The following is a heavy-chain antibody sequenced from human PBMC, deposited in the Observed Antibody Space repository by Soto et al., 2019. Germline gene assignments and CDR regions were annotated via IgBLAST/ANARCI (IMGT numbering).Heavy chain of an antibody. CDR1: GFTFSPYK. J-gene: IGHJ4*02. V-gene: IGHV3-21*01. CDR2: VSSSSYSI. Sequence: GGSLRLSCAASGFTFSPYKMNWVRQAPGKGLEWVSSVSSSSYSISYADSVKGRFTISRDNAKNSLYLEMNSLRAEDTAVYYCASEPPVDPDYGAYPFFAYWGKGSLVTVSS. CDR3: ASEPPVDPDYGAYPFFAY. D-gene: IGHD4-17*01.